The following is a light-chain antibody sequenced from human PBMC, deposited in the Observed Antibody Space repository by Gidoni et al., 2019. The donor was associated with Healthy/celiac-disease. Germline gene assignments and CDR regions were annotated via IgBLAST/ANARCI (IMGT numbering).Light chain of an antibody. J-gene: IGKJ3*01. CDR2: AAS. Sequence: DIQTTQSPSSLSASVGDRVTITCRASQSISSYLNWYQQKPGKAPKLLIYAASSLQSGVPSRFSGSGSGTDFTLTISSLQPEDFATYYCQQSDSTLFTFGPGTKVDIK. CDR1: QSISSY. CDR3: QQSDSTLFT. V-gene: IGKV1-39*01.